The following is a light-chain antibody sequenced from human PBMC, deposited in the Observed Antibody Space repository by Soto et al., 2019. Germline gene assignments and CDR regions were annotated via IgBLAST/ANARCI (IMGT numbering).Light chain of an antibody. V-gene: IGLV2-11*01. CDR3: CSYAGSNTLA. CDR2: DVS. J-gene: IGLJ2*01. Sequence: QSALTQPRSVSGSPGQSITISCSGTIRNIGGYNFISWYQQHPGAAPKIIIYDVSKRTSGVPDRFSGSTSGNTASLTISGLQAEDDAFYYCCSYAGSNTLAFGGGTKLTVL. CDR1: IRNIGGYNF.